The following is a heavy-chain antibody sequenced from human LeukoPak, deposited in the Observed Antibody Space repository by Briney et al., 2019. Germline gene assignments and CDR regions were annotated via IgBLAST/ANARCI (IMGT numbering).Heavy chain of an antibody. J-gene: IGHJ4*02. Sequence: SETLSLTCAVYGGSFSGYYWSWIRQPAGKGLEWIGRIYTSGSTNYNPSLKSRVTISVDTSKNQFSLKLSSVTAADTAVYYCARDEGYGDPFDYWGQGTLVTVSS. D-gene: IGHD4-17*01. CDR1: GGSFSGYY. CDR2: IYTSGST. V-gene: IGHV4-4*07. CDR3: ARDEGYGDPFDY.